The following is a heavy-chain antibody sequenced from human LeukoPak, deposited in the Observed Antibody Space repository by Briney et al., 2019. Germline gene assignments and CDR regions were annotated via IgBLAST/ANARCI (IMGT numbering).Heavy chain of an antibody. CDR3: AREMGLVEMSTLIPGGAFDI. D-gene: IGHD5-24*01. V-gene: IGHV3-48*03. CDR2: ISSSGSTI. CDR1: GFTFSTYE. J-gene: IGHJ3*02. Sequence: GGALRLSCAGSGFTFSTYERHWVGQARGKGVEGLSYISSSGSTIHYADSAKGGFTISRDNAKNSLFLQMNSLRAEDTAVYYCAREMGLVEMSTLIPGGAFDIWGQGTAATVSS.